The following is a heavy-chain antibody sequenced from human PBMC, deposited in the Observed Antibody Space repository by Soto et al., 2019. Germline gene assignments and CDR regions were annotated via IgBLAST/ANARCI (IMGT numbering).Heavy chain of an antibody. J-gene: IGHJ4*02. V-gene: IGHV5-51*01. CDR2: IYPGDSET. Sequence: GESLKISCQGSGYDFSNYWIGWVRQMPGNGLEWMGIIYPGDSETKYSPSFEGQVSISADKPINTAYLQWSSLKASDTAIYYCARQDSSSWSSFDYWGQGTLVTVSS. CDR3: ARQDSSSWSSFDY. CDR1: GYDFSNYW. D-gene: IGHD6-13*01.